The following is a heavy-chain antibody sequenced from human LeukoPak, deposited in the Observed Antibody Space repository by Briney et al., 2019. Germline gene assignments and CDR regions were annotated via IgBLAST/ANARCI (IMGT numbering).Heavy chain of an antibody. D-gene: IGHD3-10*01. CDR1: GDSISSNNW. CDR2: IYHSGST. J-gene: IGHJ4*02. Sequence: SGTLSLTCAVSGDSISSNNWWSWVRQPPGKGLEWIGEIYHSGSTNYNPSLKSRVTISVDKSKNQFSLKLSSVTAADTAVYYCAREATSLSPGGDYWGQGTLVTVSS. CDR3: AREATSLSPGGDY. V-gene: IGHV4-4*02.